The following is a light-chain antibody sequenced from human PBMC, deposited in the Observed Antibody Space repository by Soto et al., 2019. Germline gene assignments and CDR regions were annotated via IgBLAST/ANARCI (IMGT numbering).Light chain of an antibody. V-gene: IGLV2-23*02. CDR1: SSDVGRYNL. CDR2: EVS. CDR3: CSYAGSSSVV. Sequence: QSVLTQPASVSGSPGQSITISCTGTSSDVGRYNLVSWYQQYPGKAPEVIIYEVSKRPSGVSNRFSGSKSGNTASLTISGLQAEDEADYYCCSYAGSSSVVFGGGTKVTVL. J-gene: IGLJ2*01.